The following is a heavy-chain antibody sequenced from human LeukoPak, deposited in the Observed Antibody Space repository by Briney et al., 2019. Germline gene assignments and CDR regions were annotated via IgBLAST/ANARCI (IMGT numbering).Heavy chain of an antibody. J-gene: IGHJ5*02. CDR3: ARDGYYAPNWFDP. CDR2: IYYSGST. Sequence: PSETLSLTCTVSGGSISSSSYYWGWIRQPPGKGLEWIGSIYYSGSTYYNPSLKSRVTISVDTSKNQFSLKLSSVTAADTAVYYCARDGYYAPNWFDPWGQGTLVTVSS. CDR1: GGSISSSSYY. V-gene: IGHV4-39*07. D-gene: IGHD2/OR15-2a*01.